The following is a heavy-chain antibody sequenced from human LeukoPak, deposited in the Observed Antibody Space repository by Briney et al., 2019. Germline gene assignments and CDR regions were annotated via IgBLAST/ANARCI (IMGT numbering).Heavy chain of an antibody. Sequence: PGGSLRLSCAASGFSFSTYAMHWVRQAPGKGLEWVAVVWHDGSKAIYADSVKGRFTISRDVSNNTLHLQMNSLRAEDTAMYYCARDLGRGTDSVYFDYWGQGTLVTVSS. D-gene: IGHD3-16*01. V-gene: IGHV3-33*01. J-gene: IGHJ4*02. CDR1: GFSFSTYA. CDR3: ARDLGRGTDSVYFDY. CDR2: VWHDGSKA.